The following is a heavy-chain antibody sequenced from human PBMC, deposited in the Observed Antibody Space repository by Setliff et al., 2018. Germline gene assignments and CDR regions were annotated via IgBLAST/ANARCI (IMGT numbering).Heavy chain of an antibody. CDR1: GFTVRSYY. V-gene: IGHV3-66*01. D-gene: IGHD2-2*01. CDR2: IYTGGST. J-gene: IGHJ5*02. Sequence: GGSLRLSCAASGFTVRSYYMTWVRQAPGKGLEWVSVIYTGGSTYYADSVKGRFTISRDNSKNTLYLQMNSLRAEDTAVYYCAKVPGAIVVVPAAAWFDPWGQGTLVTVS. CDR3: AKVPGAIVVVPAAAWFDP.